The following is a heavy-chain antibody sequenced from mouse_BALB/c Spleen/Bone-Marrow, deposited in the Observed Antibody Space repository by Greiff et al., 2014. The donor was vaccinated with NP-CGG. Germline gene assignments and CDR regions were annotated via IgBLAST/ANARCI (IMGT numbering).Heavy chain of an antibody. V-gene: IGHV4-1*02. CDR1: GFDFSRYW. D-gene: IGHD1-2*01. Sequence: DVQLVESGGGLVQPGGSLKLSCAASGFDFSRYWMTWVRQAPGQGLEWIGEINPDSGTINYTPSLKDKYIISRNNAKNTLYLQMSKMRSEDTAADYCAKNGYYGGIAYWGQGTLVTVSA. CDR2: INPDSGTI. CDR3: AKNGYYGGIAY. J-gene: IGHJ3*01.